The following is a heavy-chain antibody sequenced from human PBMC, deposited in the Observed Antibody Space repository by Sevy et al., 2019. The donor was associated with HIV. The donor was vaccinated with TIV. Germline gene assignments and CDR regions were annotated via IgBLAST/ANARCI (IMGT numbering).Heavy chain of an antibody. CDR1: GFTFSSYE. D-gene: IGHD6-13*01. Sequence: GGSLRLSCAASGFTFSSYEMNWVRQAPGKGLEWVSYISSSGSTIYYADSVKGRFTISRDNAKNSLYLQMNSLRAEDTAVYYCARSGIAAAGLFDYWGQGTLVTVSS. CDR2: ISSSGSTI. J-gene: IGHJ4*02. CDR3: ARSGIAAAGLFDY. V-gene: IGHV3-48*03.